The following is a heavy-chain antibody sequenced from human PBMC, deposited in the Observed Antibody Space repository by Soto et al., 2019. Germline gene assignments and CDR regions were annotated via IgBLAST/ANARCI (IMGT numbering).Heavy chain of an antibody. CDR3: DRNPAYCGGDCSDY. D-gene: IGHD2-21*01. Sequence: GASVKVSCKASGYTFTSYDINWVRQATGQGLEWMGWMNPNSGNTGYAQKFQGRVTMTRNTSISTAYMELSSLRSEDTAVYYCDRNPAYCGGDCSDYWGQGTLVTVSS. CDR2: MNPNSGNT. J-gene: IGHJ4*02. CDR1: GYTFTSYD. V-gene: IGHV1-8*01.